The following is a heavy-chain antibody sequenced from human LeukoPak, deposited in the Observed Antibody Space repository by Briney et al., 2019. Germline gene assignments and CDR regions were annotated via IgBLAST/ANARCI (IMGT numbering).Heavy chain of an antibody. CDR1: GGTFSSYA. J-gene: IGHJ5*02. CDR2: IIPILGIA. CDR3: ARETSPWGGRGRFSNWFDP. V-gene: IGHV1-69*04. D-gene: IGHD3-16*01. Sequence: ASVKVSCKASGGTFSSYAISWVRQAPGQGLEWTGRIIPILGIANYAQKFQGRVTITADKSTSTAYMELSSLRSEDTAVYYCARETSPWGGRGRFSNWFDPWGQGTLVTVSS.